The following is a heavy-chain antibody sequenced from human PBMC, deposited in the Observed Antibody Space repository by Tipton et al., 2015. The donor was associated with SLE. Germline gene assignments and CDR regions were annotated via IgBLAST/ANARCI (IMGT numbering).Heavy chain of an antibody. J-gene: IGHJ4*02. Sequence: GLVKPSETLSLTCAVYGGSFSGYYWSWIRQPPGKGLEWIGEINHRGSTNYNPSLKSRVTISVDTSKNQFSLKLSSVTAADTAVYYCARGDGVVVPAAISPAVADYWGQGTLVTVSS. CDR1: GGSFSGYY. D-gene: IGHD2-2*02. CDR2: INHRGST. CDR3: ARGDGVVVPAAISPAVADY. V-gene: IGHV4-34*01.